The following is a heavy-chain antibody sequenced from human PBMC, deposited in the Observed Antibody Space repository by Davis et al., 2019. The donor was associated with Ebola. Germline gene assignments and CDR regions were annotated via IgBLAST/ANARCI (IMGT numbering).Heavy chain of an antibody. CDR2: ISGSGGST. J-gene: IGHJ4*02. CDR3: AKDRTYGGYDLAVAGLFDY. CDR1: GGSFSGYY. V-gene: IGHV3-23*01. Sequence: ETLSLTCAVYGGSFSGYYWSWVRQAPGKGLEWVSAISGSGGSTYYADSVKGRFTISRDNSKNTLYLQMNSLRAEDTAVYYCAKDRTYGGYDLAVAGLFDYWGQGTLVTVSS. D-gene: IGHD6-19*01.